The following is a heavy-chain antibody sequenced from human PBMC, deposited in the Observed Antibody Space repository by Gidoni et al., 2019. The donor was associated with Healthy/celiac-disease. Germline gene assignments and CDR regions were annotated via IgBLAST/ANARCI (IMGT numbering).Heavy chain of an antibody. CDR2: ISGSGGST. CDR3: AKDSNVAVVVPAAIPPPNWFDP. J-gene: IGHJ5*02. D-gene: IGHD2-2*02. CDR1: GFTFSSYA. V-gene: IGHV3-23*01. Sequence: EVQLLESGGGLVQPGGSLRLSCAASGFTFSSYAMSWVRQAPGKGLEWVSAISGSGGSTYYADSVKGRFTISRDNSKNTLYLQMNSLRAEDTAVYYCAKDSNVAVVVPAAIPPPNWFDPWGQGTLVTVSS.